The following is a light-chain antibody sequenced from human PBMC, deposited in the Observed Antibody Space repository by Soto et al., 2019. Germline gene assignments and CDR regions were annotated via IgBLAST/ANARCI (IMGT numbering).Light chain of an antibody. CDR1: SSDIGTYDY. Sequence: QSVLTQPASVSGSPGQSITISCTGTSSDIGTYDYISWFQQYPGKAPKLVIYDVSVRASGVSNRFSASKSGNTASLTISGLQAEDEADYYRTSSTTSPTSDFAPGTKVNV. V-gene: IGLV2-14*01. CDR2: DVS. J-gene: IGLJ1*01. CDR3: TSSTTSPTSD.